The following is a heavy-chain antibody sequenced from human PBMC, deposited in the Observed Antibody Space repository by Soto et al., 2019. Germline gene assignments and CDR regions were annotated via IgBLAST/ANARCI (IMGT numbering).Heavy chain of an antibody. CDR2: MNPKSGYT. V-gene: IGHV1-8*01. J-gene: IGHJ4*02. D-gene: IGHD1-26*01. CDR1: GYTFSNYD. CDR3: ARVMGSVDF. Sequence: QVQLVQSGAEVKKPGTSVRISCKTSGYTFSNYDINWVRQAAGQGLEWMGWMNPKSGYTGSARNFQGRVTMTRDTYMTTAYMELSSLRSEDTAMYYCARVMGSVDFWGQGPLVTVSS.